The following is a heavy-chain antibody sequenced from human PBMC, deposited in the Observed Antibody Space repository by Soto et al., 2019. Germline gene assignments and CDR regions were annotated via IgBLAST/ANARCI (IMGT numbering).Heavy chain of an antibody. V-gene: IGHV1-18*01. CDR1: GYTFTNYG. Sequence: GASVKVSCKASGYTFTNYGINWVRQAPGLGLEWVGWISPYNGNTQNVEKLQGRVTMTTDTSTSTAYMELRSLRSDDTAVYYCARGRDYGDFYFDYWGQGTLVT. CDR2: ISPYNGNT. J-gene: IGHJ4*02. CDR3: ARGRDYGDFYFDY. D-gene: IGHD4-17*01.